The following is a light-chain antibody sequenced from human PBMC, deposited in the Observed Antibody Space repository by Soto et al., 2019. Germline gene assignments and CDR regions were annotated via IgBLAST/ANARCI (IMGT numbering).Light chain of an antibody. CDR3: QQYNSYRA. CDR2: KAS. CDR1: QSIDTW. Sequence: DIQMTQSPSSLSESVGDRVTITCRASQSIDTWLAWHQQKPGKAPKLLISKASNLENGVPSRFSGSGSGTEFTLTISSLQPDDFATYYCQQYNSYRAFGQGTKVDIK. J-gene: IGKJ1*01. V-gene: IGKV1-5*03.